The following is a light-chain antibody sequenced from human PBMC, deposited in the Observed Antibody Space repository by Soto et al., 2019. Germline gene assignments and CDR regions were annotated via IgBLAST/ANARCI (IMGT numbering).Light chain of an antibody. V-gene: IGKV1-5*03. CDR3: QQTSSTTVT. J-gene: IGKJ5*01. Sequence: NQRNPSPSPPTGTVGGRVTINFRASQTISSWLAWYQQKPGKAPKILIYKASTLKSGVPSRFSGSGSGTEVTLTISSLQDDDFATYYCQQTSSTTVTFGQGTRLEIK. CDR1: QTISSW. CDR2: KAS.